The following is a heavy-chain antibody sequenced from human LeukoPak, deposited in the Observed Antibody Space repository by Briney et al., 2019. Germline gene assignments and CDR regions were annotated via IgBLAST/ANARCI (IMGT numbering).Heavy chain of an antibody. CDR1: GFIFNTFW. CDR3: VRGGQGLDY. CDR2: INQDGSEK. J-gene: IGHJ4*02. V-gene: IGHV3-7*03. Sequence: GGSLRLSCATSGFIFNTFWMSWVRQAPGKGLEWVANINQDGSEKYCVDSVKGRFTISRDDAKNSLYLQMKGLRAEDTAVYHCVRGGQGLDYWGQGTLVTVSS.